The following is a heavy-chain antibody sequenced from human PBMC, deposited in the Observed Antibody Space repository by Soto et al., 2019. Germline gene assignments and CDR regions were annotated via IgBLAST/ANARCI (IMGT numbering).Heavy chain of an antibody. J-gene: IGHJ1*01. V-gene: IGHV3-30*03. CDR3: ARPDCSGTGCRLIQH. CDR1: GFTFSSYG. CDR2: ISYDGSNK. D-gene: IGHD2-2*01. Sequence: PGGSLRLSCAASGFTFSSYGMHWVRQAPGKGLEWVAVISYDGSNKYYADSVKGRFTISRDNSKNTLYLQMNNLRAEDTAVYYCARPDCSGTGCRLIQHWGQDT.